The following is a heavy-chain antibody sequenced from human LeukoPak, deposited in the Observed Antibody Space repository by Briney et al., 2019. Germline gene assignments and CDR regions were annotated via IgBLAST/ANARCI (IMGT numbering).Heavy chain of an antibody. J-gene: IGHJ4*02. D-gene: IGHD2-8*01. V-gene: IGHV3-23*01. Sequence: AGGSLRLSCAASGFTFSNYAMNWVRQAPGKGLEWVSDISGSGGNTYCADSVKGRFTISRDNSKNTLYLQMNSLRAEDTAVYYCAKGERYCIDGVCYRDYWVQGTLVTVSS. CDR3: AKGERYCIDGVCYRDY. CDR1: GFTFSNYA. CDR2: ISGSGGNT.